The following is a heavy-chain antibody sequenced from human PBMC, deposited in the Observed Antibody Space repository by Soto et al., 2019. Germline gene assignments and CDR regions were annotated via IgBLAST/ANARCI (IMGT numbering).Heavy chain of an antibody. D-gene: IGHD4-17*01. CDR1: GYTFTSYY. V-gene: IGHV1-46*03. CDR2: INPSGGST. CDR3: ALLTTVVTPFDY. J-gene: IGHJ4*02. Sequence: QVQLVQSGAEVKKPGASVKVSCKASGYTFTSYYMHWVRQAPGQGLEWMGIINPSGGSTSYAQKCQGRVTMTRDTSTSTVYMELSSLRSEDTAVYYCALLTTVVTPFDYWGQGTLVTVSS.